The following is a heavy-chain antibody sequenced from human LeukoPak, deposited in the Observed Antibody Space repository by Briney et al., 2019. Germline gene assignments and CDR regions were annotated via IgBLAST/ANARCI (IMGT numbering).Heavy chain of an antibody. CDR1: GFTFSSYG. D-gene: IGHD3-10*01. V-gene: IGHV3-30*03. J-gene: IGHJ4*02. CDR2: ISYDGSNK. Sequence: PGGSLRLSCAASGFTFSSYGMHWVRQAPGKGLEWVAVISYDGSNKYYADSVKGRFTISRDNAKNSLYLQMNSLRAEDTAVYYCARVALSGSYDYWGQGTLVTVSS. CDR3: ARVALSGSYDY.